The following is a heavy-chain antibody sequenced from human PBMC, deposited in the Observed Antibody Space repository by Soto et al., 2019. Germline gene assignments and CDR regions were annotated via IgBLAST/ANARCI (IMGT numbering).Heavy chain of an antibody. J-gene: IGHJ5*02. CDR3: ARDVSLLVILDS. CDR1: VFAFSSYT. Sequence: PWGSLRLSCAASVFAFSSYTMNWVRQAPGKGLEWISSISSGGDSTHYADSVKGRFTVTRDSAKNSMFLQMHSLRVEDTAVYYRARDVSLLVILDSWGQGTLVTVSS. CDR2: ISSGGDST. V-gene: IGHV3-21*06. D-gene: IGHD2-15*01.